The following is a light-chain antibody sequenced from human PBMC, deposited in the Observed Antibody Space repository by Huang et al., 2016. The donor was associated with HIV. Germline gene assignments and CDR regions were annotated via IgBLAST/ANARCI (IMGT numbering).Light chain of an antibody. J-gene: IGKJ4*01. CDR3: QQYNDWSAVT. Sequence: EIVMTQSPATLSVSPGERATLSCRASQNIGGSLDWYQKKPGQAPRRLIDEASTRATGIQARFSGSESGTDFTLTSSSLRSEDFAVYYCQQYNDWSAVTVGGGTKVEI. CDR1: QNIGGS. V-gene: IGKV3-15*01. CDR2: EAS.